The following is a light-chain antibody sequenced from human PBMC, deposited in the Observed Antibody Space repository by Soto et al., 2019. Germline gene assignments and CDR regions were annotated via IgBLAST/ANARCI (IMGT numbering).Light chain of an antibody. CDR2: EVS. CDR3: CSYAGSTTRVV. V-gene: IGLV2-14*01. CDR1: SSDVVTYKY. J-gene: IGLJ2*01. Sequence: QSVLTQPASVSGSPGQSIAISCTGTSSDVVTYKYVSGYQQHPGKAPKLMIYEVSIRPSGVSDRFSGSKSGNTASLTISGLRPEDEAYYYCCSYAGSTTRVVFGGGTKVTVL.